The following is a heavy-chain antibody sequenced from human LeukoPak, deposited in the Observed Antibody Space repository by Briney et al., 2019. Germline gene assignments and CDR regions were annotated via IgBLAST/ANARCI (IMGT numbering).Heavy chain of an antibody. CDR1: GFTFSSYW. J-gene: IGHJ4*02. Sequence: GGSLRLSCAASGFTFSSYWMSWVRQAPGKGLEWVAAIRQDGSQKYYVDSVKGRVTISRDTAKNSLYLQINSLRAEDTAVYYCARESGSVTSEVDFDYWGQGTLVTVSS. CDR3: ARESGSVTSEVDFDY. CDR2: IRQDGSQK. V-gene: IGHV3-7*01. D-gene: IGHD4-17*01.